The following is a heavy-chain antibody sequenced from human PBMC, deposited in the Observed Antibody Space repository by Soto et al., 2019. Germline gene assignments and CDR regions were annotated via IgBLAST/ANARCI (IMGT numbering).Heavy chain of an antibody. CDR2: ISSSSSYI. CDR3: ARADGEGTYYDILTGVDY. D-gene: IGHD3-9*01. CDR1: GFTFSSYS. Sequence: KPGGSLRLSCAASGFTFSSYSMNWVRQAPGKGLEWVSSISSSSSYIYYADSVKGRFTISRDNAKNSLYLQMNSLRAEDTAVYYCARADGEGTYYDILTGVDYWGQGTLVTVSS. J-gene: IGHJ4*02. V-gene: IGHV3-21*01.